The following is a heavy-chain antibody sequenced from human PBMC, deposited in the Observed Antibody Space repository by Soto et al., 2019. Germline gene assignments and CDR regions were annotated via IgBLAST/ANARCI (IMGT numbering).Heavy chain of an antibody. D-gene: IGHD2-15*01. CDR1: GGSISSSSYY. Sequence: SETLSLTCTVSGGSISSSSYYWGWIRQPPGKGLEWIGSSYCSGRTYYNPSLKSRVTISVDTSKNQFSLKLSSVTAADTAGYYCARHGRCSGGSCPVTFDYWGQGTLVTVSS. J-gene: IGHJ4*02. CDR3: ARHGRCSGGSCPVTFDY. V-gene: IGHV4-39*01. CDR2: SYCSGRT.